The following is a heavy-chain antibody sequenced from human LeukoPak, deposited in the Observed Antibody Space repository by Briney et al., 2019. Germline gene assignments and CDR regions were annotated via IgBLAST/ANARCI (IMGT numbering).Heavy chain of an antibody. V-gene: IGHV3-48*02. CDR2: ISPSSITI. CDR1: GFTFSTSR. J-gene: IGHJ6*02. CDR3: ARADMDV. Sequence: GSLRLSCAASGFTFSTSRMNWVRQAPGKGLEWVSSISPSSITIYYADSVKGRFTISRDNARNSLYLQMNFLRDDDTAVYYCARADMDVWGQGTTVTVSS.